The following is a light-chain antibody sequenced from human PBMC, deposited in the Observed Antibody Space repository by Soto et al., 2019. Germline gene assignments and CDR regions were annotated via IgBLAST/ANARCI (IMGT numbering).Light chain of an antibody. Sequence: EIVLTQSPPTLSLSPGERATLSCGASQSISSFLAWYQQRPGQAPRLLISDGSNRATGIPARFSGSGSGTDFTLTITSLEPEDFAVNYCQQHYNWPRITLGQGTRLEIK. CDR2: DGS. V-gene: IGKV3-11*01. J-gene: IGKJ5*01. CDR3: QQHYNWPRIT. CDR1: QSISSF.